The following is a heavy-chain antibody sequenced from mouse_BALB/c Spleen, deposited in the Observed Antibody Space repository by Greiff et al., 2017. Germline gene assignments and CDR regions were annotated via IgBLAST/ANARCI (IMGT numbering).Heavy chain of an antibody. V-gene: IGHV1-7*01. CDR2: INPSTGYT. J-gene: IGHJ3*01. CDR1: GYTFTSYW. Sequence: QVHVKQSGAELAKPGASVKMSCKASGYTFTSYWMHWVKQRPGQGLEWIGYINPSTGYTEYNQKFKDKATLTADKSSSTAYMQLSSLTSEDSAVYYCARDWEAYWGQGTLVTVSA. CDR3: ARDWEAY. D-gene: IGHD4-1*01.